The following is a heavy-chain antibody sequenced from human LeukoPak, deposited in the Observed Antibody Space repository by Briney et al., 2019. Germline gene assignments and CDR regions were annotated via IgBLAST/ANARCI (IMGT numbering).Heavy chain of an antibody. CDR2: ISAYNGNT. CDR3: AREKLSSGWSNPTFDY. D-gene: IGHD6-19*01. Sequence: ASVKVSCKASGYTFTSYGISWVRQAPGQGLEWMGWISAYNGNTNYAQKLQGRVTMTTDTSTSTAYMELRSLRSDDTAVYYCAREKLSSGWSNPTFDYWGQGTLVTVSS. J-gene: IGHJ4*02. V-gene: IGHV1-18*01. CDR1: GYTFTSYG.